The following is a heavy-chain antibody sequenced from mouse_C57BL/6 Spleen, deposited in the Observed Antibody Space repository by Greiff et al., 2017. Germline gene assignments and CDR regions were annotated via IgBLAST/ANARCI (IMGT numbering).Heavy chain of an antibody. J-gene: IGHJ3*01. CDR1: GFTFSNYW. CDR2: IRLKSDNYAT. Sequence: EVKLEESGGGLVQPGGSMKLSCVASGFTFSNYWMNWVRQSPEKGLEWVAQIRLKSDNYATHYAESVKGRFTISRDDSKSSVYLQMNNLRAEDTGIYYCTLPSIYDGYYPFAYWGQGTLVTVSA. D-gene: IGHD2-3*01. CDR3: TLPSIYDGYYPFAY. V-gene: IGHV6-3*01.